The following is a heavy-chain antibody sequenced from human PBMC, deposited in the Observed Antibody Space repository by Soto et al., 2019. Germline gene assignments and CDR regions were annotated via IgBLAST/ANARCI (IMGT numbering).Heavy chain of an antibody. D-gene: IGHD3-22*01. V-gene: IGHV3-48*02. Sequence: GGSLRLSCAASGFTFSSFHMNWVRQAPGRGLEWVAYITSSSDTIYYSDSVKGRFTISRDNGKNSLFLQMNSLRDEDTAVYYCARVVVVIPPGYYHAMDVWGQGTTVTVSS. CDR1: GFTFSSFH. CDR3: ARVVVVIPPGYYHAMDV. CDR2: ITSSSDTI. J-gene: IGHJ6*02.